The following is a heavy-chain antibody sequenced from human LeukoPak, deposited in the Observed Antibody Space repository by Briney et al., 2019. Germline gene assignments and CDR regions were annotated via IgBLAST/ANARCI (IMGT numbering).Heavy chain of an antibody. Sequence: GESLKISCQGSGYSFTSYWIGWVRQMPGKGLEWMGIIYPGDSDTRYSPSFQGQVTISADKSISTAYLQWSSLKASDTAMYYCARGGGYELKYYYYYMDVWGKGTTVTVSS. CDR3: ARGGGYELKYYYYYMDV. J-gene: IGHJ6*03. D-gene: IGHD5-12*01. CDR2: IYPGDSDT. CDR1: GYSFTSYW. V-gene: IGHV5-51*01.